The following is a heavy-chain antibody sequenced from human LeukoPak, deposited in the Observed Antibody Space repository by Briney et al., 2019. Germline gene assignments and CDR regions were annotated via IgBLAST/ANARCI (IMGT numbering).Heavy chain of an antibody. CDR3: ARDPSYYYDSSGYRFDY. D-gene: IGHD3-22*01. CDR2: IYTSGST. J-gene: IGHJ4*02. Sequence: SETLSLTCTVSGGSISSGNFYWSWIRQPAGKGLEWIGRIYTSGSTNYNPSFNSRVTISVDTSKNQFSLNLSSVTAADTAVYYCARDPSYYYDSSGYRFDYWGQGTLVTVSS. V-gene: IGHV4-61*02. CDR1: GGSISSGNFY.